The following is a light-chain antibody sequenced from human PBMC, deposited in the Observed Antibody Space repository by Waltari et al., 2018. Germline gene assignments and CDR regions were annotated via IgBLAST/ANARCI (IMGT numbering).Light chain of an antibody. V-gene: IGLV1-40*01. CDR1: RPNIGAGYD. CDR3: QSYDSSLSGVV. J-gene: IGLJ2*01. Sequence: QSVLTQPPSVSGAPGQRVTISCTGSRPNIGAGYDVHWYQQLPGTAPKLLIYNNNNRPSGVPDRFSGSKSGTSASLAITGLQAEDEADYYCQSYDSSLSGVVFGGGTKLTVL. CDR2: NNN.